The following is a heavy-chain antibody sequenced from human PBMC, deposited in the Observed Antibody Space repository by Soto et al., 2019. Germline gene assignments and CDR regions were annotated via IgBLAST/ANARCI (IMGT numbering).Heavy chain of an antibody. V-gene: IGHV4-59*01. Sequence: SETLSLTCTVSGGSISSYYWSWIRQPPGKGLEWIGYIYYSGSTNYNPSLKSRVTISVDTSKNQFSLKLSSVTAADTAVYYGGKGLRDYVWGSYRYSDLGWFDPWGQGTLVTVSS. D-gene: IGHD3-16*02. CDR2: IYYSGST. CDR1: GGSISSYY. J-gene: IGHJ5*02. CDR3: GKGLRDYVWGSYRYSDLGWFDP.